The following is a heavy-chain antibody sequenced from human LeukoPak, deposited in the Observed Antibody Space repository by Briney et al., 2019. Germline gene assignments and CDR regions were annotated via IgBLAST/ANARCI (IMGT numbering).Heavy chain of an antibody. J-gene: IGHJ4*02. CDR1: GGSFSGYY. V-gene: IGHV4-34*01. D-gene: IGHD6-19*01. CDR2: ITQSGSI. Sequence: SETLSLTCAVYGGSFSGYYWNWIRQSPGKGLEWIGEITQSGSINYNPSLKSRVTISVDTSKNQFSLKLSSVTAADTAVYYCAREGGSGWNKYYFDYWGQGTLVTVSS. CDR3: AREGGSGWNKYYFDY.